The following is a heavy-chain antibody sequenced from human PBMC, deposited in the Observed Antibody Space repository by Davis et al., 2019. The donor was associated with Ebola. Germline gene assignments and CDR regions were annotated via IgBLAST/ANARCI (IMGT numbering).Heavy chain of an antibody. D-gene: IGHD3-22*01. J-gene: IGHJ4*02. CDR1: GGSFSGYY. V-gene: IGHV4-59*01. Sequence: SETLSLTCAVYGGSFSGYYWSWIRQPPGKGLEWIGYIYYSGSTNYNPSLKSRVTISVDTSKNQFSLKLSSVTAADTAVYYCAREWLEAFDYWGQGTLVTVSS. CDR2: IYYSGST. CDR3: AREWLEAFDY.